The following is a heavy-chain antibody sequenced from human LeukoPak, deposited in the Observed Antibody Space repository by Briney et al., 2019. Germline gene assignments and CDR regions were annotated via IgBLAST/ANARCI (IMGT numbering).Heavy chain of an antibody. CDR2: IRSDGSVK. V-gene: IGHV3-30*02. Sequence: GGSLRLSCAASGFTFSGYGIHWVRQAPGKGLEWVAFIRSDGSVKYYADSVRGRFTISRDNSKNTLYLQMNSLRAEDTAVYYCAKDEAAAGVDFDYWGQGTLVTVYS. D-gene: IGHD6-13*01. CDR3: AKDEAAAGVDFDY. CDR1: GFTFSGYG. J-gene: IGHJ4*02.